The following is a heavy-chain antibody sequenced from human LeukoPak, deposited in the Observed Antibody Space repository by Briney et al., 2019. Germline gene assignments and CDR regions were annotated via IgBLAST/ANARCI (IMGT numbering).Heavy chain of an antibody. J-gene: IGHJ4*02. CDR1: GFAFDTFS. CDR2: ITSTSKSI. CDR3: AGASSPAHFDY. V-gene: IGHV3-21*01. Sequence: GGSLRLSCVASGFAFDTFSVNWVRQAPGKGLEWVPSITSTSKSINYADSVKGRFTISRDNAKNSLCLQMNSLRAEDTAVYYCAGASSPAHFDYWGQGTLVTVSS.